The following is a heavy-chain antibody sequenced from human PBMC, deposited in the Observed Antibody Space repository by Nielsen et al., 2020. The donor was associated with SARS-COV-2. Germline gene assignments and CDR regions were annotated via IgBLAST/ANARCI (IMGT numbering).Heavy chain of an antibody. J-gene: IGHJ4*02. CDR1: GFTFSRYW. Sequence: GESLKISCAASGFTFSRYWMSWVRQAPGKGLEWVANIKQDGSEKYYVDSVKGRFTISRDNAKNSLYLQMNSLRAEDTAVYYCARLSSSSWYFDYWGQGTLVTVSS. CDR2: IKQDGSEK. D-gene: IGHD6-13*01. CDR3: ARLSSSSWYFDY. V-gene: IGHV3-7*01.